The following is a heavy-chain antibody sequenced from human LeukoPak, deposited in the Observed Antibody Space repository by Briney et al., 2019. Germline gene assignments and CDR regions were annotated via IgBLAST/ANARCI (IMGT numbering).Heavy chain of an antibody. CDR2: IYHSGST. D-gene: IGHD6-19*01. V-gene: IGHV4-30-2*01. J-gene: IGHJ4*02. CDR1: GGSISSGGYS. Sequence: SETLSLTCAVSGGSISSGGYSWSWIRQPPGKGLEWIGYIYHSGSTYYNPSLKSRVTISVDRSKNQFSLKLSSVTAAGTAVYYCASRTGYSSGWYGGHFDYWGQGTLVTVSS. CDR3: ASRTGYSSGWYGGHFDY.